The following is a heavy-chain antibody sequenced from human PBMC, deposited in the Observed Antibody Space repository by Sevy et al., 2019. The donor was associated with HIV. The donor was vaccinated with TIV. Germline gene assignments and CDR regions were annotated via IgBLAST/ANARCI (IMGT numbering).Heavy chain of an antibody. Sequence: GGSLRLSCAASGFTFSDYYMSWIRQAPGKGLEWVSYISSSGSTIYYADSVKGRFTISRDKAKNSLYLQMNSLRAEDTAVYYCARGHSSGWHNWFDPWDQGTLVTVSS. D-gene: IGHD6-19*01. CDR3: ARGHSSGWHNWFDP. V-gene: IGHV3-11*01. CDR2: ISSSGSTI. J-gene: IGHJ5*02. CDR1: GFTFSDYY.